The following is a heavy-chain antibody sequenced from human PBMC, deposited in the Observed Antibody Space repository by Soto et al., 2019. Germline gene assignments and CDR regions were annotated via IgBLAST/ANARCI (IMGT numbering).Heavy chain of an antibody. J-gene: IGHJ4*02. CDR2: IIPTFGTA. V-gene: IGHV1-69*06. D-gene: IGHD3-22*01. Sequence: GASVKVSCKASGGTFSSYAISWVRQAPGQGLEWMGGIIPTFGTANYAQKFQGRVTITADKSTSTAYMELSSLRSEDTAVYYCAGEGIYYDSSGYYLGYWGQGTLVTVSS. CDR3: AGEGIYYDSSGYYLGY. CDR1: GGTFSSYA.